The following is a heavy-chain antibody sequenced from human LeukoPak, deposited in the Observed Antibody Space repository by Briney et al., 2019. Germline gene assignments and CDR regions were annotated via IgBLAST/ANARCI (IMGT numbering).Heavy chain of an antibody. Sequence: SQTLSLTCTVSGGSINSGTYYWSWIRQPAGKGLEWIGRIYTSGSTNYNPSLKSRVTISVDTSKNQFSLKLSSVTAADTAVYYCARGHYYDNSGDYWGQGILVTVSS. CDR1: GGSINSGTYY. CDR3: ARGHYYDNSGDY. D-gene: IGHD3-22*01. CDR2: IYTSGST. J-gene: IGHJ4*02. V-gene: IGHV4-61*02.